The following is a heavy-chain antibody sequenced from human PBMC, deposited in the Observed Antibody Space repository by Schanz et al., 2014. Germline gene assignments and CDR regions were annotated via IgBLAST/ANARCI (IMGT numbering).Heavy chain of an antibody. D-gene: IGHD6-19*01. Sequence: QVQLQESGPGLVKPSETLSLTCSVSGGSIRTYFWAWIRQPPGKGLEWIGFIYYSGSTNYTPSLKSRVTTSFDMPKTHFPLTLTSVTAADTGVYYCARQYSGWSRFDPWGQGIRVTVSS. V-gene: IGHV4-59*08. CDR3: ARQYSGWSRFDP. CDR2: IYYSGST. CDR1: GGSIRTYF. J-gene: IGHJ5*02.